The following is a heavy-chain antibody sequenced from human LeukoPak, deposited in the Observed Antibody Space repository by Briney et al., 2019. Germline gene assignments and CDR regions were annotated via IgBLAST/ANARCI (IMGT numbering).Heavy chain of an antibody. Sequence: ASVKVSCKTSGYSFTDYYMRWVRQAPGQGFEWMGWINPNSGGTSSAQKFQGRVTMTRDTSITTVYMEVNWLTSDGTAMYYCARADRLHGGPYLIGPWGQGTLVTVSS. D-gene: IGHD3-16*01. J-gene: IGHJ5*02. V-gene: IGHV1-2*02. CDR2: INPNSGGT. CDR3: ARADRLHGGPYLIGP. CDR1: GYSFTDYY.